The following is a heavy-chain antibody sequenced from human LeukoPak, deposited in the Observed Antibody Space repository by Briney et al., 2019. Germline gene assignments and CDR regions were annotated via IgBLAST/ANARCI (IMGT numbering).Heavy chain of an antibody. CDR2: IYHSGST. J-gene: IGHJ4*02. Sequence: TSETLSLTCTVSGYSISSGYYWGWIRQPPGKGLEWIGSIYHSGSTYYNPSLKSRVTISVDTSKHQFSLKLSSVTAADTAVYYCARGPDGSSSPTPFDYWGQGTLVTVSS. CDR1: GYSISSGYY. CDR3: ARGPDGSSSPTPFDY. D-gene: IGHD6-6*01. V-gene: IGHV4-38-2*02.